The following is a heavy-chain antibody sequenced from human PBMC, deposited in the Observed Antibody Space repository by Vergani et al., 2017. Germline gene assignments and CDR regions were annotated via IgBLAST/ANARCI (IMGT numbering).Heavy chain of an antibody. V-gene: IGHV7-4-1*02. CDR1: GYTLTSYA. Sequence: HVQLVQSGSELKKPGASVKVFCKASGYTLTSYAMNWVRQAPGQGLEWMGWINTNTGYPTYAQGFTGRFVFSLDTSVSTAYLQISSLKAEDTAVYYCARDMRLLWFGELSSFDPWGQGTLVTVSS. D-gene: IGHD3-10*01. J-gene: IGHJ5*02. CDR2: INTNTGYP. CDR3: ARDMRLLWFGELSSFDP.